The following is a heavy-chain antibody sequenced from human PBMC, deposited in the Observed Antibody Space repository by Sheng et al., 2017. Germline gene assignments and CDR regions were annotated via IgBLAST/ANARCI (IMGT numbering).Heavy chain of an antibody. J-gene: IGHJ4*02. CDR3: AREFHGGLFDY. Sequence: QVQLVQSGAEGEEAWGLSEGFLQGIWIHLHRLLYTLGSASPWTWAGVDGSDVPPSVGTTTSAQKFRDRVTITRDTSTSTVYMEVTYLTSEDTAFYYCAREFHGGLFDYWGQGTLVTVSS. CDR1: IHLHRLL. D-gene: IGHD3-10*01. CDR2: VPPSVGTT. V-gene: IGHV1-46*01.